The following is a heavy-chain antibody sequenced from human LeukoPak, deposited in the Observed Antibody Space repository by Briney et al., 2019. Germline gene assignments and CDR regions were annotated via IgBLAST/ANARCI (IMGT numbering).Heavy chain of an antibody. V-gene: IGHV3-21*01. D-gene: IGHD5-18*01. Sequence: GGSLRLSCAASGFTFSSYSMNWVRQAPGKGLEWVSSISSSSSYIYYADSVKGRFTISRDNAKNSLYLQMNSLRAEDTAVYYCARVTDTAIRGVYHYYMDVWGKGTTVTVSS. CDR2: ISSSSSYI. CDR3: ARVTDTAIRGVYHYYMDV. J-gene: IGHJ6*03. CDR1: GFTFSSYS.